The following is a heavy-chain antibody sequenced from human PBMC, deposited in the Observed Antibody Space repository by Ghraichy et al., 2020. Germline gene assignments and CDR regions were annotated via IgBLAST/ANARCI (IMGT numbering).Heavy chain of an antibody. J-gene: IGHJ3*02. Sequence: GALRLSCAASGFTVRSNYMSWVRQAPGKGLEWVSVIYSGGSSYYPDSVKGRFTISRDNSKNTLYLQINSLRAEDTAMYYCARESSQKSGSYYDAFDIWGQGTMVTVSS. CDR3: ARESSQKSGSYYDAFDI. CDR1: GFTVRSNY. D-gene: IGHD1-26*01. CDR2: IYSGGSS. V-gene: IGHV3-53*01.